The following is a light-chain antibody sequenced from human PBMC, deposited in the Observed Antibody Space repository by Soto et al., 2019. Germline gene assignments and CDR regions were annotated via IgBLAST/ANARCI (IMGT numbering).Light chain of an antibody. J-gene: IGKJ1*01. CDR2: KAT. Sequence: DIQMTQSPSTLSASVGDRVTITCRASQSTSNWLAWYQQRPGKAPKLLIYKATSLESGGPSRLSGSGSGAELPITISSLQPDDFASYYCLQYDTYWTFGQGTMVVIK. CDR3: LQYDTYWT. CDR1: QSTSNW. V-gene: IGKV1-5*03.